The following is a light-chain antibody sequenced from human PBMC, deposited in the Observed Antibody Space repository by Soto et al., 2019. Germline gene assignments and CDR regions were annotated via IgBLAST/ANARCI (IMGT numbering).Light chain of an antibody. CDR3: QQTYITPPWT. J-gene: IGKJ1*01. Sequence: DIQMTQSPSSLSASVGDRVTITCRASQSISGFLNWYQQKSGKPPQLLIYAASSLQSGVPSRFSGSGSGKDFTLTISSLQPEDFATYYCQQTYITPPWTFGQGSKVEIK. CDR2: AAS. V-gene: IGKV1-39*01. CDR1: QSISGF.